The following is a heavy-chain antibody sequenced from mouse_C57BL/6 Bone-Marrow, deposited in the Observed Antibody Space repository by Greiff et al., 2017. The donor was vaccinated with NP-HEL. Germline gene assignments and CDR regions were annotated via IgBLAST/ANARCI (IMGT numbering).Heavy chain of an antibody. J-gene: IGHJ2*01. CDR3: AVTVVAHYFDY. Sequence: EVKLMESGGGLVKPGGSLKLSCAASGFTFSSYAMSWVRQTPGKRLEWVATISDGGSYTYYPDNVKGRFTISRDNAKNNLYLQMSHLKSEDTAMYYCAVTVVAHYFDYWGQGTTLTVSS. CDR1: GFTFSSYA. V-gene: IGHV5-4*03. CDR2: ISDGGSYT. D-gene: IGHD1-1*01.